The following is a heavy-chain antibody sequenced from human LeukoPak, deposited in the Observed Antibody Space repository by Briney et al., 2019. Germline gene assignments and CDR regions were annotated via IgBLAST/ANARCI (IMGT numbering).Heavy chain of an antibody. D-gene: IGHD3-22*01. Sequence: PGGSLRLSCAASGFTFSSYAMSWGRQAPGKGLEWVSAISGSGGSTYYADSVKGRFTISRDNSKNTLYLQMNSLRAEDTAVYYCAKDRARGTMIVVDTFDYWGQGTLVTVSS. CDR1: GFTFSSYA. J-gene: IGHJ4*02. CDR3: AKDRARGTMIVVDTFDY. V-gene: IGHV3-23*01. CDR2: ISGSGGST.